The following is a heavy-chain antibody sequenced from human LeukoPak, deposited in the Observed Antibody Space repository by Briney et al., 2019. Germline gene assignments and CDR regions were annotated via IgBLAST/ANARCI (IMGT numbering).Heavy chain of an antibody. CDR2: ISYDGSNK. CDR1: GFTCSSYA. CDR3: ARGKGSGGYYYGMDV. D-gene: IGHD3-10*01. J-gene: IGHJ6*02. Sequence: PGRSLRLSCAASGFTCSSYAMHWVRQAPGKGLEWVAVISYDGSNKYYADSVKGRFTISRDNSKNTLYLQMNSLRAEDTAVYYCARGKGSGGYYYGMDVWGQGTTVTVS. V-gene: IGHV3-30*04.